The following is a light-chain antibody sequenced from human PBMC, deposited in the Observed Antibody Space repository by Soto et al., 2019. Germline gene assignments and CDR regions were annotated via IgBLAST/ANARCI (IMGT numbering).Light chain of an antibody. V-gene: IGKV3-20*01. J-gene: IGKJ5*01. Sequence: EGVLTQSPGTLSLSSGERATLSCRASQSVINSYLAWYQQKPGQAPRLLIHGASNRATGIPDRFSGSGSGTDFTLTISRLEPEDFAVYYCQQYGSSPLITFGQGTRLEI. CDR2: GAS. CDR1: QSVINSY. CDR3: QQYGSSPLIT.